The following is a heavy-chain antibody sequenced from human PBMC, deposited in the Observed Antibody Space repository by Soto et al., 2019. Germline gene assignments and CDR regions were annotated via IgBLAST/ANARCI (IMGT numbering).Heavy chain of an antibody. CDR3: ARSLAARPEAHI. Sequence: QLHLQESGPGLVKPSETLSLTCTVSGGSISSFYWTWIRQPPGKGLEWIGYNYYNGGNGNTNYHPSLKSRVTISVDTSKNQFSLRLTSLTAADTAMYYCARSLAARPEAHIWGQGTLVTVSS. J-gene: IGHJ3*02. D-gene: IGHD6-6*01. CDR1: GGSISSFY. V-gene: IGHV4-59*01. CDR2: NYYNGGNGNT.